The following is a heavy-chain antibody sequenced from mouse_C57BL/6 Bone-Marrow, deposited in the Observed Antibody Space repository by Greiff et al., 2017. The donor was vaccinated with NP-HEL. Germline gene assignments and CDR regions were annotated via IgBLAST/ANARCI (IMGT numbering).Heavy chain of an antibody. V-gene: IGHV14-4*01. CDR2: IDPENGDT. Sequence: EVQLQQSGAELVRPGASVKLSCTASGFNIKDDYMHWVKQRPEQGLEWIGWIDPENGDTEYASKFQGKATITADTSSNTAYLQLSSLTSEDTAVYYCTPYSSGYVRGYFDYWGQGTTRTVSS. CDR1: GFNIKDDY. D-gene: IGHD3-2*02. J-gene: IGHJ2*01. CDR3: TPYSSGYVRGYFDY.